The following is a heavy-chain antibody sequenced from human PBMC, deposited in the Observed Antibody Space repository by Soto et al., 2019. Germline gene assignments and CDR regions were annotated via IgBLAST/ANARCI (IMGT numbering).Heavy chain of an antibody. Sequence: PSETLSLTCTVSGGSISSGGYYWSWIRQHPGKGLEWIGYIYCSGSTYYNPSLKSRVTISVDTSKNQFSLKLSSVTAADTAVYYCARDHSNYGGDPYYYGMDVWGQGTTVTVSS. CDR1: GGSISSGGYY. D-gene: IGHD4-4*01. V-gene: IGHV4-31*03. J-gene: IGHJ6*02. CDR3: ARDHSNYGGDPYYYGMDV. CDR2: IYCSGST.